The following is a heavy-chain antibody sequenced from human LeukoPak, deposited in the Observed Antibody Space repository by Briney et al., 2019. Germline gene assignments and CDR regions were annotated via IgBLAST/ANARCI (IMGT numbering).Heavy chain of an antibody. V-gene: IGHV4-4*07. J-gene: IGHJ5*02. CDR1: GGSISSYY. CDR3: ARDVRRGFGESSNVDWFDP. D-gene: IGHD3-10*01. CDR2: IYTSGST. Sequence: SGTLSLTCTVSGGSISSYYWSWIRQPAGKGLEWIGRIYTSGSTNYNPSLKSRVTMSVDTSKNQFSLKLSSVTAADTAVYYCARDVRRGFGESSNVDWFDPWGQGTLVTVSS.